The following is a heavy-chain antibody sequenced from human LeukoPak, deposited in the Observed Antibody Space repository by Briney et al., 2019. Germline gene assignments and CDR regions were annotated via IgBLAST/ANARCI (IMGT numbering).Heavy chain of an antibody. D-gene: IGHD6-19*01. CDR1: GFTFSSYS. CDR3: AGSHYSSGWYYAS. CDR2: ISSSSSYI. V-gene: IGHV3-21*01. Sequence: KSGGSLRLSCAASGFTFSSYSMNWVRQAPGKGLEWVSSISSSSSYIYYADSVKGRFTISRDNAKNSLYLQMNSLRAEDTAVYYCAGSHYSSGWYYASWGQGTLVTVSS. J-gene: IGHJ5*02.